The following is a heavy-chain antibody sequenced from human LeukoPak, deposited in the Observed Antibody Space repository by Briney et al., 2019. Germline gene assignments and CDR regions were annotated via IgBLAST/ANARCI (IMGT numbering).Heavy chain of an antibody. CDR3: ARSGDYHYYDSSGLFDY. D-gene: IGHD3-22*01. CDR2: IDHSGSS. V-gene: IGHV4-38-2*02. CDR1: GYSISSGYY. J-gene: IGHJ4*02. Sequence: SENLSLTCTVSGYSISSGYYWGWIRQPPGKGLEWTGSIDHSGSSYYNPSLKSRVTISVDKSKNQFALKLSSVTAADTAVYYCARSGDYHYYDSSGLFDYWGQGNLVTVSS.